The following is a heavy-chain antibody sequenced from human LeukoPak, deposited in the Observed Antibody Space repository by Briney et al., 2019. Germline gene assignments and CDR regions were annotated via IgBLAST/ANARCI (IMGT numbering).Heavy chain of an antibody. V-gene: IGHV4-59*08. CDR1: GGSISSYY. D-gene: IGHD5-18*01. CDR3: ARQTRYSYGRREPYYYYGMDV. Sequence: SETLSLTCTVSGGSISSYYWSWIRQPPGKGLEWIGYICYSGSTNYNPSLKSRVTISVDTSKNQFSLKLSSVTAADTAVYYCARQTRYSYGRREPYYYYGMDVWGQGTTVTVSS. CDR2: ICYSGST. J-gene: IGHJ6*02.